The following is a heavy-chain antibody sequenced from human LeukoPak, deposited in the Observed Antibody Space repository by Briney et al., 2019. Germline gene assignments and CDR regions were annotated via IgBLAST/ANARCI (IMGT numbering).Heavy chain of an antibody. D-gene: IGHD3-16*01. CDR3: ARDWAWGGFDH. CDR1: GFSFSSYW. Sequence: GGSLRLSCEGSGFSFSSYWMHWVRQAPGKGLAWVSRIRTDGGTKYYADSVKGRFTVSRDNARNTLYLQMDSLRVDDTAVYYCARDWAWGGFDHWGQGTLVTVSS. J-gene: IGHJ4*02. V-gene: IGHV3-74*01. CDR2: IRTDGGTK.